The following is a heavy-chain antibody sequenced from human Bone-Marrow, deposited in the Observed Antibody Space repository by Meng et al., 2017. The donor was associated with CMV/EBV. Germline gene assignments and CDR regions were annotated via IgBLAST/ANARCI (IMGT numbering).Heavy chain of an antibody. V-gene: IGHV3-21*01. CDR1: GFTFSSYS. CDR3: AKVGSRTIAAAAIDY. CDR2: ISSSSSYI. J-gene: IGHJ4*02. D-gene: IGHD6-13*01. Sequence: GGSLRLSCAASGFTFSSYSMNWVRQAPGKGLEWVSSISSSSSYIYYADSVKGRFTISRDNAKNSLYLQMNSLRAEDTAVYYCAKVGSRTIAAAAIDYWGQGTLVTVSS.